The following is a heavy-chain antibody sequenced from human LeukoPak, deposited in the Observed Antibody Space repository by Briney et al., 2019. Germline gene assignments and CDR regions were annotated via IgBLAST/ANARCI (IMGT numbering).Heavy chain of an antibody. CDR3: ATAVSQYTLTWGGFDI. Sequence: PGGSLRLLCAASGFTFSNAWMNWAPEAPREGVVWVGRFRWISDGGTTGYDEPVKGRFTISRDDSKNTLYLQMNRLKTEDAGVYYCATAVSQYTLTWGGFDIWGQGTRVTVSS. D-gene: IGHD2-2*02. CDR2: FRWISDGGTT. J-gene: IGHJ3*02. CDR1: GFTFSNAW. V-gene: IGHV3-15*01.